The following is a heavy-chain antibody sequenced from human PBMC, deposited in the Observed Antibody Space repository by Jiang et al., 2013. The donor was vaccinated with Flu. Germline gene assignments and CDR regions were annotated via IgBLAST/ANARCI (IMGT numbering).Heavy chain of an antibody. CDR1: GDFLSSYY. Sequence: LLKPSETLSLTCTVSGDFLSSYYWSWIRQPPGKGLEWIGSVYYTGGTNYNPSLKSRVTISTGTSKNQFSLELASVTAADTAVYYCARDLSGSYEYYFDYWGRGTLVTVSS. CDR3: ARDLSGSYEYYFDY. CDR2: VYYTGGT. V-gene: IGHV4-59*01. D-gene: IGHD1-26*01. J-gene: IGHJ4*02.